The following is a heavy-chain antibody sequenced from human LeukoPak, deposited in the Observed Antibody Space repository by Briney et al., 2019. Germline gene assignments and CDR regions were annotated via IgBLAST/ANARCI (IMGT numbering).Heavy chain of an antibody. CDR2: ISYDGSNK. CDR1: GFTFSSYG. D-gene: IGHD3-22*01. V-gene: IGHV3-30*18. CDR3: AKDSYYYDSSCFFDP. J-gene: IGHJ5*02. Sequence: GGSLRLSCAASGFTFSSYGMHWVRQAPGKGLEWVAVISYDGSNKYYADSVKGRFTISRDNSKNTLYLQMNSLRAEDTAVYYCAKDSYYYDSSCFFDPWGQGTLVTVSS.